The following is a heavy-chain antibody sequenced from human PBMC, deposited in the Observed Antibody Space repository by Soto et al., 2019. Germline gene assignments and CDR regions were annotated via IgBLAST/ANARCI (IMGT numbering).Heavy chain of an antibody. CDR1: GYTFSGHY. Sequence: SVKVSCKASGYTFSGHYMHWIRQAPGQGPEWLGWINANSGDTDRAPKFQDRLTMTRDTSISTAYMELSRLRSDDTAVYYCARGGALDGTSPPFNHWGQGTLVTVSS. D-gene: IGHD6-19*01. CDR3: ARGGALDGTSPPFNH. J-gene: IGHJ4*02. V-gene: IGHV1-2*02. CDR2: INANSGDT.